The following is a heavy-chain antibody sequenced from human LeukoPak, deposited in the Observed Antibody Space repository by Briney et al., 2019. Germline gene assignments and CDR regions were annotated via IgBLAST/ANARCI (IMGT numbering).Heavy chain of an antibody. CDR3: AIRWGTSPYYVDS. Sequence: KAGGSLRLSCAASGLTFSSAWMSWVRQPPGKGLEWIGSVYFDGNTYHNPSLKSRVTISVDTSKTQLSLKLSSVTAADTAVYYCAIRWGTSPYYVDSWGRGSLVTVSS. CDR1: GLTFSSAW. CDR2: VYFDGNT. D-gene: IGHD1-26*01. J-gene: IGHJ4*02. V-gene: IGHV4-59*05.